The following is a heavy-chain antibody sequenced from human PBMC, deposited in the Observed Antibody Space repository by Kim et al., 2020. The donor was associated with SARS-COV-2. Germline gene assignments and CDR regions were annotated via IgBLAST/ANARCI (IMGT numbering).Heavy chain of an antibody. J-gene: IGHJ6*02. V-gene: IGHV3-43*02. D-gene: IGHD4-17*01. CDR1: GFTFDDYA. CDR3: AKANGPTGTTIYYYGMDV. Sequence: GGSLRLSCAASGFTFDDYAMHWVRQAPGKGLEWVSLISGDGGSTYYADSVKGRFTISRDNSKNSLYLQMNSLRTEDTALYYCAKANGPTGTTIYYYGMDVWGQGTTVTVSS. CDR2: ISGDGGST.